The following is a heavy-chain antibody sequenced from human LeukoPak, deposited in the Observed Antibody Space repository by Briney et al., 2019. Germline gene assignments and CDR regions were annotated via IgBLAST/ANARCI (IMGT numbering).Heavy chain of an antibody. D-gene: IGHD3-16*01. CDR2: IYSGGST. CDR1: GFTLTTYA. CDR3: AKLSGWGSGRNFDY. J-gene: IGHJ4*02. Sequence: GGSLRLSCAASGFTLTTYAMTWVRQAPGRGLEWVSVIYSGGSTYYADSVKGRFTISRDNSKNTLYLQMNSRSAEDTAVYYCAKLSGWGSGRNFDYWGQGTLVTVSS. V-gene: IGHV3-23*03.